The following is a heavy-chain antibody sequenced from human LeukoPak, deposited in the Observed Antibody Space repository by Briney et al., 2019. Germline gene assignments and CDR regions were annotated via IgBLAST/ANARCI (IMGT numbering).Heavy chain of an antibody. CDR1: GGSISSYY. V-gene: IGHV4-59*08. J-gene: IGHJ3*02. D-gene: IGHD6-19*01. CDR2: IYYSGST. CDR3: ARPYSSGWYGAFDI. Sequence: SETLSLTCTVSGGSISSYYWRWIRQPPGKGLEWSGYIYYSGSTNYNPSLKSRVTISVDTCKNQFSLKLSSVTAADTAVYYCARPYSSGWYGAFDIWGQGTMVTVSS.